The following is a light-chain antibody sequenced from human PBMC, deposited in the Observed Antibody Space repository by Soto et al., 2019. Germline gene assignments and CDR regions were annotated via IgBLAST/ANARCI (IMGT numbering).Light chain of an antibody. Sequence: EIVMTQSPATLSVSPGEIATLSSMASQSVSSNLAWYKQQPGQAPRILSYDASNRATGIPARFSGSGSGTEFTLTISSLEPEDFEVYYCHQRSNWPLTFGQGTKVDIK. V-gene: IGKV3-11*01. CDR3: HQRSNWPLT. J-gene: IGKJ1*01. CDR2: DAS. CDR1: QSVSSN.